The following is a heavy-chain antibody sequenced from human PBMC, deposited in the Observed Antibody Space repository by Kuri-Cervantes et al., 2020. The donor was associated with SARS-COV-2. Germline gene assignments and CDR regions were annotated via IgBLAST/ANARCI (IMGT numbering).Heavy chain of an antibody. CDR2: VYSSGNP. CDR3: ARGRADCSRTICYIDGMDV. CDR1: GGSINFYY. D-gene: IGHD2-2*02. J-gene: IGHJ6*02. Sequence: SETLSLTCAVSGGSINFYYWNWIRQPPGKGLEWIGYVYSSGNPSYNPSLKSRVTISVDTSREQFSLKVNSVTAADSAVYYCARGRADCSRTICYIDGMDVWGQGTTVTVSS. V-gene: IGHV4-59*01.